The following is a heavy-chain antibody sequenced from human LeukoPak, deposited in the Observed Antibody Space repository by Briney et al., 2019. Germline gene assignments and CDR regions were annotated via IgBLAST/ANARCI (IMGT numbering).Heavy chain of an antibody. CDR3: ARQLGYCSDGNCYFDY. CDR2: ISTSGGST. D-gene: IGHD2-15*01. CDR1: GFIFSNYA. J-gene: IGHJ4*02. V-gene: IGHV3-23*01. Sequence: GGSLRLSCAASGFIFSNYAMSWVRQAPGRGLEWVSAISTSGGSTYYADSVKGRFPISRDNSKNTQHLQMNSLRAEDTAVYHCARQLGYCSDGNCYFDYWGQGTLVTVSS.